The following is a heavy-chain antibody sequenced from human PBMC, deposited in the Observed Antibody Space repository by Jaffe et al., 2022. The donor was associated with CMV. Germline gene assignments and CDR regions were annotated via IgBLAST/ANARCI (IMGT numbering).Heavy chain of an antibody. D-gene: IGHD4-4*01. V-gene: IGHV3-48*02. CDR2: ISTTSTAI. Sequence: EVQLVESGGGLVQPGGSLRLSCAASGFTFSDYSMNWVRQAPGKGLEWVSYISTTSTAIYYADSVKGRFTISRDNAKNSLYLDMNSLRDEDTAVYYCAAARDGYRNRYYYYFGMDVWGQGTTVTVSS. CDR1: GFTFSDYS. J-gene: IGHJ6*02. CDR3: AAARDGYRNRYYYYFGMDV.